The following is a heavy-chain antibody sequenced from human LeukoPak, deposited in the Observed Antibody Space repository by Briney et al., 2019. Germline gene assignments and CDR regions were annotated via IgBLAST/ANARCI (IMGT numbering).Heavy chain of an antibody. D-gene: IGHD6-6*01. J-gene: IGHJ3*02. Sequence: GGSLRLSCAASGFTFSSYAMHWVRQAPGKGLEWVAVISYDGSNKYYADSVKGRFTISRDNSKNTLYLQMNSLRAEDTAVYYCARAQLAARDAFDIWGQGTMVTVSS. V-gene: IGHV3-30-3*01. CDR2: ISYDGSNK. CDR1: GFTFSSYA. CDR3: ARAQLAARDAFDI.